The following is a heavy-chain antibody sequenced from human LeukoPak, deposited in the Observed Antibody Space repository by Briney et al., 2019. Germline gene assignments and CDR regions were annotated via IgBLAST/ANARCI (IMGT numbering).Heavy chain of an antibody. V-gene: IGHV3-74*01. J-gene: IGHJ4*02. CDR2: INSDGSST. Sequence: PGGSLRLSCAASGFTFSSYWVHWVRQAPGKGLVWVSRINSDGSSTSYADSVKGRFTISRDNAKNTLYLQMNSLRAEDTAVYCCASGLGYCSSTSCYTYRDYWGQGTLVTVSS. CDR3: ASGLGYCSSTSCYTYRDY. CDR1: GFTFSSYW. D-gene: IGHD2-2*02.